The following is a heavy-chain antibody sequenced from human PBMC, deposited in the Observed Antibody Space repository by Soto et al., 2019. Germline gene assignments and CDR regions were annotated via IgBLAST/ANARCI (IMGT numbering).Heavy chain of an antibody. CDR3: APDCSGGSYYLPP. V-gene: IGHV1-69*13. J-gene: IGHJ5*02. CDR1: GGTFSSYA. Sequence: SVKVSCKASGGTFSSYAISWVRQAPGQGLEWIGGIIPIFGTANYAQKFQGRVTITADESTSTAYMELSSLRSEDTAVYYCAPDCSGGSYYLPPWGQGTMVTVYS. D-gene: IGHD2-15*01. CDR2: IIPIFGTA.